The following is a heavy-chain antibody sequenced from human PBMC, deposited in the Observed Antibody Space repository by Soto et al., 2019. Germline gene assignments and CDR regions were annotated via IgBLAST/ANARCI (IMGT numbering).Heavy chain of an antibody. CDR3: ARDGYCVSTTCYFLPDV. Sequence: PGGSLRLSCAASGFTFSRYGMNWVRQDPGKGLEWVAYISSSSSTIYYADSVKGRFTISRDNAKNSLYLQMNSLRDEDTAVYYCARDGYCVSTTCYFLPDVWGPGTTVTVSS. J-gene: IGHJ6*02. CDR1: GFTFSRYG. CDR2: ISSSSSTI. D-gene: IGHD2-2*03. V-gene: IGHV3-48*02.